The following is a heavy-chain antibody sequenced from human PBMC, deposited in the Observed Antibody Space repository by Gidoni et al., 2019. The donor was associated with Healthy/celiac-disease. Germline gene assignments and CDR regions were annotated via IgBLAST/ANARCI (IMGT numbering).Heavy chain of an antibody. CDR3: TRVRWGSGSNYGMDV. Sequence: EVQLVESGGGLVKPGRSLRLSCTASGFTFGDYAMSWFRQAPGKGLAWVGFIRSKAYGGTTEYAASVKGRFTISRDDSKSIAYLQMNSLKTEDTAVYYCTRVRWGSGSNYGMDVWGQGTTVTVSS. D-gene: IGHD3-10*01. J-gene: IGHJ6*02. CDR1: GFTFGDYA. CDR2: IRSKAYGGTT. V-gene: IGHV3-49*05.